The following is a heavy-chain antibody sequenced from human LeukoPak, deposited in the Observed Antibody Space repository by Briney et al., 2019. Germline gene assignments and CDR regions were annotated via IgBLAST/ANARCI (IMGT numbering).Heavy chain of an antibody. J-gene: IGHJ4*02. CDR1: GFTFSTFW. D-gene: IGHD6-13*01. CDR3: ARGGSNCDF. V-gene: IGHV3-7*04. CDR2: IKEDGSEK. Sequence: GGSLRLSRAPSGFTFSTFWMSWVRQAPGKGLEWVANIKEDGSEKYYVDSVKGRLTIARDNAKNSLYLQMNSLKAEDTAVYYCARGGSNCDFWGQGTLVTVSS.